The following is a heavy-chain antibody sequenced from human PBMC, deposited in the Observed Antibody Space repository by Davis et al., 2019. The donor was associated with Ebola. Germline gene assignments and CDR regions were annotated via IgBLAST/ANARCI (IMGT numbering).Heavy chain of an antibody. D-gene: IGHD6-19*01. J-gene: IGHJ4*02. Sequence: MPSETLSLTCTVSGGSVSSGSYYWNWIRQPPGKGLEWIGYIYYSGSTNYNPSLKSRVTISVDTSKNQFSLRLSSVTAADTAVYFCARESYSSGWFEYWGQGTLVTVSS. V-gene: IGHV4-61*01. CDR2: IYYSGST. CDR3: ARESYSSGWFEY. CDR1: GGSVSSGSYY.